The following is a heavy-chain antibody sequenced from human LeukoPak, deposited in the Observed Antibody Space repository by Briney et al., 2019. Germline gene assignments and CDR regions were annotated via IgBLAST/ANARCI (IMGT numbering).Heavy chain of an antibody. CDR1: GYTFTSYD. V-gene: IGHV1-8*01. D-gene: IGHD6-13*01. J-gene: IGHJ5*02. Sequence: ASVKVSCKASGYTFTSYDINWVRQATGQGLEWMGWMNPNSGNTGYAQKFQGRVTMTRNTSISTAYMELSSLRSEDTAVCYCARAGAAADWFDPWGQGTLVTVSS. CDR2: MNPNSGNT. CDR3: ARAGAAADWFDP.